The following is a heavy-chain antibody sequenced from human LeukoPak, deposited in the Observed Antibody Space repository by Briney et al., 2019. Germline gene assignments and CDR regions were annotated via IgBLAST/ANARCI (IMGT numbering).Heavy chain of an antibody. V-gene: IGHV1-69*04. CDR2: IIPIVGIA. CDR1: GGTFSSYT. D-gene: IGHD3-22*01. J-gene: IGHJ4*02. CDR3: ARDTQDYYGSSGYPVL. Sequence: ASVKVSCKASGGTFSSYTISWVRQAPGQGLEWMGRIIPIVGIANYAQKFQGRVTITADKSTSTAYMELSSLRSEDTAVYYCARDTQDYYGSSGYPVLWGQGTLVTVSS.